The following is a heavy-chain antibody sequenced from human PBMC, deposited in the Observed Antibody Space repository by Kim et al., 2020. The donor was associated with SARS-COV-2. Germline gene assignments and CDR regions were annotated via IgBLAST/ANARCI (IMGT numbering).Heavy chain of an antibody. Sequence: GGSLRLSCAASGFTFSSYWMSWVRQAPGKGLEWVANIKQDGSEKYYVDSVKGRFTISRDNAKNSLYLQMNSLRAEDTAVYYCARDRSWFGEFAGDVWGQGTTVTVSS. V-gene: IGHV3-7*01. CDR1: GFTFSSYW. D-gene: IGHD3-10*01. CDR2: IKQDGSEK. CDR3: ARDRSWFGEFAGDV. J-gene: IGHJ6*02.